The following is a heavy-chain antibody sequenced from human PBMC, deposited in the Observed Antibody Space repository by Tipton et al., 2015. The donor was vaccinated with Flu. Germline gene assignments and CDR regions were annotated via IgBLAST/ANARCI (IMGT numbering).Heavy chain of an antibody. CDR1: GGSFSGYY. Sequence: TLSLTCAVYGGSFSGYYWSWIRQPPGKGLEWIGEINHSGGTNYNPSLKSRVTISVDTSKNQFSLKLSSVTAADTAVYYCARRTKGTMVRGVIVNWFDPWGQGTLVTVSS. D-gene: IGHD3-10*01. CDR2: INHSGGT. J-gene: IGHJ5*02. CDR3: ARRTKGTMVRGVIVNWFDP. V-gene: IGHV4-34*01.